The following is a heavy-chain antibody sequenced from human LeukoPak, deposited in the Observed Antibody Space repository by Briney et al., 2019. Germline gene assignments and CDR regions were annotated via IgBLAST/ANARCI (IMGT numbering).Heavy chain of an antibody. V-gene: IGHV4-59*08. J-gene: IGHJ6*03. D-gene: IGHD2-21*01. CDR3: ARHRQISSAIPHYYMDV. Sequence: SETLSLTCTVSGGSISTYFWYWIRQPPGKGLEWIGNIYNNGSTNYNPSLKSRVTISVDTSKNQFSLKLSSVTAADTAVYYCARHRQISSAIPHYYMDVWGKGTTVTISS. CDR2: IYNNGST. CDR1: GGSISTYF.